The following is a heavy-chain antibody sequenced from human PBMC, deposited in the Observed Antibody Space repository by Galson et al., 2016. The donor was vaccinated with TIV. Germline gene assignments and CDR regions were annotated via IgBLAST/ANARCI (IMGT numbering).Heavy chain of an antibody. V-gene: IGHV4-31*03. Sequence: TLSLTCTVSGGSIKSGGYFWSWIRQHPGKALEWIGYIHSSGSTFYNPSLRSRVTISLDTSRDNFSLRLNSVTAADTAVYYCARRSSGFDAFDIWGPGTLVTVSP. CDR3: ARRSSGFDAFDI. CDR1: GGSIKSGGYF. J-gene: IGHJ3*02. CDR2: IHSSGST. D-gene: IGHD3-22*01.